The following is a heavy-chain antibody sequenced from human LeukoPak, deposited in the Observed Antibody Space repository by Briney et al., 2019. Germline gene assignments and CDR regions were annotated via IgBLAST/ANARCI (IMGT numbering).Heavy chain of an antibody. Sequence: ASVKVSCKASGYTFTSYGISWVRQAPGQGLEWMGWISAYNGNTNYAQKLRGRVTMTADTSTSTAYMELRSLRSDDTAVYYCARDLRIAVAGLFDYWGQGTLVTVSS. V-gene: IGHV1-18*01. D-gene: IGHD6-19*01. CDR3: ARDLRIAVAGLFDY. CDR2: ISAYNGNT. CDR1: GYTFTSYG. J-gene: IGHJ4*02.